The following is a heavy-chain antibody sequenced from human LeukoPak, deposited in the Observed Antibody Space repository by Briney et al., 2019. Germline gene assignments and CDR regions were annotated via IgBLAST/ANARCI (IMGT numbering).Heavy chain of an antibody. CDR3: ARRPRDTSGYYLGAFHD. V-gene: IGHV3-30*03. D-gene: IGHD3-22*01. J-gene: IGHJ3*01. Sequence: GGSLRLSCAASGFSFSSYGMHWVRQAPGKGLEWVALISYDGSNKYYADSVKGRFPISRDNSQNTLFLHMSSLRAEDTAVYFCARRPRDTSGYYLGAFHDWGQGTTVTVSS. CDR1: GFSFSSYG. CDR2: ISYDGSNK.